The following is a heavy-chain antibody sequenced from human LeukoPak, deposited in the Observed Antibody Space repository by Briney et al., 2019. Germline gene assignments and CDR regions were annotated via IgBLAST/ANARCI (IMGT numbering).Heavy chain of an antibody. V-gene: IGHV1-2*02. Sequence: ASVKVSYKASGYTFTGYYMHWVRQAPGQGLEWMGWINPNSGGTNYAQKFQGRVTMTRDTSISTAYMELSRLRSDDTALYYCARGGYYYYDSSGYYLIDNWGQGTLVTVSS. D-gene: IGHD3-22*01. CDR3: ARGGYYYYDSSGYYLIDN. CDR1: GYTFTGYY. CDR2: INPNSGGT. J-gene: IGHJ4*02.